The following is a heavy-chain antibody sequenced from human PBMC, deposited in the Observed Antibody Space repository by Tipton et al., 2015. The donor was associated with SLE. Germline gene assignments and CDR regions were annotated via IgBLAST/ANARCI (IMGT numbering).Heavy chain of an antibody. D-gene: IGHD6-13*01. J-gene: IGHJ4*02. CDR3: ARQQIAAAEYYFDY. V-gene: IGHV4-59*11. Sequence: TLSLTCTVSGGSISSHYWGWIRQPPGKGLEWIGYIYYSGSTNYNPSLKSRVTISVDTSKNQFSLKLSSVTAADTAVYYCARQQIAAAEYYFDYWGQGTLVTVSS. CDR1: GGSISSHY. CDR2: IYYSGST.